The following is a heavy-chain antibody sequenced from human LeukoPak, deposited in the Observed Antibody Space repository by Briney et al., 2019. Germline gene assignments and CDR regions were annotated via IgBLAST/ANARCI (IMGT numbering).Heavy chain of an antibody. CDR3: ARHYGP. D-gene: IGHD3-10*01. CDR1: GDSTNTYF. CDR2: IYYTGTT. V-gene: IGHV4-59*08. J-gene: IGHJ4*02. Sequence: SETLSLTCTMSGDSTNTYFWSWIRQPPGKGLEWIGYIYYTGTTNYNPSLKSRVTISVDTSKNQSSLRLSSVTATDTAVYYCARHYGPWGQGTLVTVSS.